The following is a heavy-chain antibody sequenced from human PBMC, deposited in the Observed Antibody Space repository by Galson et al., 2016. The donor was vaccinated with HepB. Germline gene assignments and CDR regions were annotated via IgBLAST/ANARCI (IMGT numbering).Heavy chain of an antibody. CDR2: INPSGGST. V-gene: IGHV1-46*01. Sequence: SVKVSCKASGYTFTNYYVHWVRQASGQGLEWMGIINPSGGSTSYAQKFQDRVTMTKDTSTSTVYMELSSLRSEDTAVYYCARDKYYGRGPLDFWGQGTLVTVSS. D-gene: IGHD2/OR15-2a*01. CDR3: ARDKYYGRGPLDF. CDR1: GYTFTNYY. J-gene: IGHJ4*02.